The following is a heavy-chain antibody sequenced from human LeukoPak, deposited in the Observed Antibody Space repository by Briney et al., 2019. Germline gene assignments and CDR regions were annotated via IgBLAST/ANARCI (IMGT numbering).Heavy chain of an antibody. CDR3: ARATWLPVGLYYYDSSGYYYYFDS. V-gene: IGHV4-59*01. Sequence: SETLSLTCTVSGGSISSYYWSWVRQPPGKGLEWIGYIYYSGSTNYNPSLKSRVTISVDTSKNQFSLKLSSVTAADTAVYYCARATWLPVGLYYYDSSGYYYYFDSWGQGTLVTVSS. D-gene: IGHD3-22*01. CDR2: IYYSGST. J-gene: IGHJ4*02. CDR1: GGSISSYY.